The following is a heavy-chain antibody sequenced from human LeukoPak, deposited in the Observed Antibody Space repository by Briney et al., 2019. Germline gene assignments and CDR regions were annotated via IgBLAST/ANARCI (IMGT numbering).Heavy chain of an antibody. Sequence: SETLSLTCTVSGGSISSSSYYWGWIRQPPGKGLEWIGSIYYSGSTYYNPSLKSRVTISVDTSKNQFSLKLSSVTAADTAVYYCARVWFGESKYNWFDPWGQGTLVTVSS. CDR2: IYYSGST. D-gene: IGHD3-10*01. J-gene: IGHJ5*02. CDR3: ARVWFGESKYNWFDP. V-gene: IGHV4-39*01. CDR1: GGSISSSSYY.